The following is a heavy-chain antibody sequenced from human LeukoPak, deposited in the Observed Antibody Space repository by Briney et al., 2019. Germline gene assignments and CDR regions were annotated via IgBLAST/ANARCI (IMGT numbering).Heavy chain of an antibody. CDR2: MNPNSGNT. CDR1: GYTFTSYD. D-gene: IGHD3-9*01. V-gene: IGHV1-8*01. CDR3: ARGPRYDILTGRDNWFDP. J-gene: IGHJ5*02. Sequence: ASVKVSCKASGYTFTSYDINWVRQATGQGLEWMGWMNPNSGNTGYAQKFQGRVTMTRNTSISTAYMELSSLRSEDTAVYYCARGPRYDILTGRDNWFDPWGQGTLVTVSS.